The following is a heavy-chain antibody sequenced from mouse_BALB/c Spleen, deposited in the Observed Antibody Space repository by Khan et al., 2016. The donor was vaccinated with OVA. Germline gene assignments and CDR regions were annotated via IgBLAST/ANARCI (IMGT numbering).Heavy chain of an antibody. Sequence: QVQLKQSGAEVVRPGASVKLSCKTSGYIFTSFWIQWVKQRSGQGLEWIARIYPATGCTYYNEKFKGKATLTADKSSNTVYMHLSSLKSEDSAVYFCARRAPDDAMDYWGQGTSVTVSS. J-gene: IGHJ4*01. D-gene: IGHD3-3*01. CDR1: GYIFTSFW. CDR3: ARRAPDDAMDY. CDR2: IYPATGCT. V-gene: IGHV1-76*01.